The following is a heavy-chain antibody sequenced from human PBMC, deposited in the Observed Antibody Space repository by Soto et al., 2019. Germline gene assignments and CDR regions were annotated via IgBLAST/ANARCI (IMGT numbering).Heavy chain of an antibody. V-gene: IGHV1-3*04. CDR1: GYTFTAHA. J-gene: IGHJ4*02. CDR2: INTGKGDT. Sequence: ASVKVSCKASGYTFTAHAMHWVRQAPGQGLEWMGWINTGKGDTKYSQKFQGRITITKDTSKNQVVLTMTNMDPVDTATYHCALGDRVRFNARNWVYFDYWGQGTLVTVSS. D-gene: IGHD7-27*01. CDR3: ALGDRVRFNARNWVYFDY.